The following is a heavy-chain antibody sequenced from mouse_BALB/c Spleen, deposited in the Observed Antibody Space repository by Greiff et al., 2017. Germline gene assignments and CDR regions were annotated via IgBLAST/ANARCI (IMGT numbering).Heavy chain of an antibody. D-gene: IGHD2-14*01. J-gene: IGHJ3*01. V-gene: IGHV2-9*02. CDR1: GFSLTSYG. CDR2: IWAGGST. CDR3: ARESYRYDGAWFAY. Sequence: VQLVESGPGLVAPSQSLSITCTVSGFSLTSYGVHWVRQPPGKGLEWLGVIWAGGSTNYNSALMSRLSISKDNSKSQVFLKMNSLQTDDTAMYYCARESYRYDGAWFAYWGQGTLVTVSA.